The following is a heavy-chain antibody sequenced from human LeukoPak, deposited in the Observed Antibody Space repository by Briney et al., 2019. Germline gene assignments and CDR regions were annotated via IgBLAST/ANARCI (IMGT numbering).Heavy chain of an antibody. CDR1: RFVFSSTG. CDR2: IRYDGSDK. CDR3: AKATTYYDSSGYYFQH. Sequence: GGSLRLSCAASRFVFSSTGMHWVRQAPGKGLEWVAYIRYDGSDKFYADSVKGRFTISRDNAKNSLYLQMNSLRAEDMALYYCAKATTYYDSSGYYFQHWGQGTLVTVSS. D-gene: IGHD3-22*01. V-gene: IGHV3-30*02. J-gene: IGHJ1*01.